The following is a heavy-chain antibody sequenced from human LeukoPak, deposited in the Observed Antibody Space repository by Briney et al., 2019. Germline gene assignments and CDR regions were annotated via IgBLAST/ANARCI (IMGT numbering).Heavy chain of an antibody. CDR2: INHSGST. D-gene: IGHD6-19*01. V-gene: IGHV4-34*01. CDR3: ASAGNIAVALTFDD. Sequence: GSLRLSCAASGFTFSSYAMSWVRQPPGKGLEWIGEINHSGSTNYNPSLKSRVTISVDKSKNQFSLKLSSVTAADTAVYYCASAGNIAVALTFDDGGQGTLVTVSS. CDR1: GFTFSSYA. J-gene: IGHJ4*02.